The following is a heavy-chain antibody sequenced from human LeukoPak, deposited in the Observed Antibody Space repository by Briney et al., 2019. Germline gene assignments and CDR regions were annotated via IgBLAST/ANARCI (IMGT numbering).Heavy chain of an antibody. CDR3: ASLTTVAQGYFDS. CDR2: IYYSGSI. J-gene: IGHJ4*02. D-gene: IGHD4-23*01. Sequence: SETLSLTCTVSGGSITSYYWSWIRQPPGKGLEWIGYIYYSGSINYNPSLKSRLTISVDASKNQFTLKLSSVTATDTAVYYCASLTTVAQGYFDSWGQGTLVTVSS. V-gene: IGHV4-59*08. CDR1: GGSITSYY.